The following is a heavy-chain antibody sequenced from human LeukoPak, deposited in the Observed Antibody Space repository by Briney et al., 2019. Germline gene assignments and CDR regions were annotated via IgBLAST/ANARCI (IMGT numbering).Heavy chain of an antibody. CDR1: GFTFSSYS. V-gene: IGHV3-21*01. CDR3: ARSCLFCKADYDILTGYYPAFDY. CDR2: ISSSSSYI. J-gene: IGHJ4*02. D-gene: IGHD3-9*01. Sequence: PGGSLRLSCAASGFTFSSYSMNWVRQAPGKGLEWVSSISSSSSYIYYADSVKGRFTISRDNAKNSLYLQMNSLRAEDTAVYYCARSCLFCKADYDILTGYYPAFDYWGQGTLVTVSS.